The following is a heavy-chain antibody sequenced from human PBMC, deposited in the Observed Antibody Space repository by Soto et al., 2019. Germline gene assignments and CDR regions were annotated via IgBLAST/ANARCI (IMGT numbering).Heavy chain of an antibody. Sequence: GGSLRLSCAASESTFSSYAMHWVRQVPGKGLEWVAVISYDGSSQTYADSVKGRFTISRDNSKNALYLQMNSLRAEDTGVYYCARGGSPASGASPFQHWGQGTLVTVSS. D-gene: IGHD1-26*01. J-gene: IGHJ1*01. CDR1: ESTFSSYA. CDR2: ISYDGSSQ. CDR3: ARGGSPASGASPFQH. V-gene: IGHV3-30-3*01.